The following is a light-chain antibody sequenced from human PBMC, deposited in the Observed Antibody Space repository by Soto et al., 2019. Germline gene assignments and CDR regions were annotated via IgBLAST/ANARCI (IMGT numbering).Light chain of an antibody. J-gene: IGKJ2*01. V-gene: IGKV3-20*01. CDR3: QQYGSSPYT. Sequence: EIVLTQSPGTLSLSPGERATLSCRASQSVSSSNIAWHRQKPGQAPRLLIYGASSRATGIPDRFSGSGSGTDFTLTISRLEPEDFAVYYCQQYGSSPYTFGQGTKVEIK. CDR2: GAS. CDR1: QSVSSSN.